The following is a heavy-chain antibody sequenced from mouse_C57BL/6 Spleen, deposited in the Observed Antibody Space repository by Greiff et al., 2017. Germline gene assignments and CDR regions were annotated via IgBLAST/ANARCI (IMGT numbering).Heavy chain of an antibody. CDR2: IHPNSGST. V-gene: IGHV1-64*01. CDR3: ASLYYVNYVYWYFDV. Sequence: QVQLQQPGAELVKPGASVKLSCKASGYTFTSYWMHWVKQRPGQGLEWIGMIHPNSGSTNYNEKFKSKATLTVDKSSSTAYMQLSSLTSEDSAVYYCASLYYVNYVYWYFDVWGTGTTVTVSS. D-gene: IGHD2-1*01. J-gene: IGHJ1*03. CDR1: GYTFTSYW.